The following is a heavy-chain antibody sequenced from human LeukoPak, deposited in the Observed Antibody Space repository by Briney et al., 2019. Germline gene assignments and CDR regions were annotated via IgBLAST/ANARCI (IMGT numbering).Heavy chain of an antibody. D-gene: IGHD3-10*01. V-gene: IGHV1-18*01. CDR1: GYTFTSYG. CDR3: ARRHYYGSGTKTNWFDP. Sequence: GASVKVSCKASGYTFTSYGISWVRQAPGQGLEWMGWISAYNGNTNYAQKLQGRVTMTTDTSTSTAYMELRSLRSDDTAVYYCARRHYYGSGTKTNWFDPWGQGTLVTVSS. J-gene: IGHJ5*02. CDR2: ISAYNGNT.